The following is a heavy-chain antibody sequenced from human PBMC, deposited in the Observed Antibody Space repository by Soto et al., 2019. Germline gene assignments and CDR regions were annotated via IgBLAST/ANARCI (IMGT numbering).Heavy chain of an antibody. V-gene: IGHV4-34*01. CDR1: GGSFSGYY. D-gene: IGHD2-2*01. CDR2: INHSGST. J-gene: IGHJ6*03. CDR3: ARGGGYCSSTSCYVDYYYYMGV. Sequence: SETLSLTCAVYGGSFSGYYWSWIRQPPGKGLEWIGEINHSGSTNYNPSLKSRVTISVDTSKNQFSLKLSSVTAADTAVYYCARGGGYCSSTSCYVDYYYYMGVWGKGTTVTVSS.